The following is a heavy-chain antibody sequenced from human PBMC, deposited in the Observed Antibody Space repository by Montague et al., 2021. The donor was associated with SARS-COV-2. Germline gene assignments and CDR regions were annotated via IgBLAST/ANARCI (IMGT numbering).Heavy chain of an antibody. D-gene: IGHD3-10*01. CDR1: GASISRNNW. Sequence: SETLSLTCEVSGASISRNNWWIWVRQSPGKGLEWIGETYHSGSTNYNPSLRSRVTISVDKSKNQFSLKVNSVSAADTAVYYCARLGVVPSPRTFDPWGQGTLVTVSS. CDR2: TYHSGST. J-gene: IGHJ5*02. CDR3: ARLGVVPSPRTFDP. V-gene: IGHV4-4*02.